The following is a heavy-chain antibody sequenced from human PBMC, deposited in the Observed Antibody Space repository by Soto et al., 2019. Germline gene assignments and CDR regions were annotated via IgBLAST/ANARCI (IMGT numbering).Heavy chain of an antibody. CDR2: ISSSSSTI. V-gene: IGHV3-48*01. J-gene: IGHJ6*03. D-gene: IGHD3-3*01. Sequence: GGSLRLSCAASGFTFSSYSMNWVRQAPGKGLEWVSYISSSSSTIYYADSVKGRFTISRDNAKNSLYLQMNSLRAEDTAVYYCARGVTIFGVVIITWNYMDVWGKGTTVTVSS. CDR1: GFTFSSYS. CDR3: ARGVTIFGVVIITWNYMDV.